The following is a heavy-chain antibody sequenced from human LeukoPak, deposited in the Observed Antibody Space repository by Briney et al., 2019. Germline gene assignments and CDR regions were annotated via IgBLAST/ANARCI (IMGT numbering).Heavy chain of an antibody. J-gene: IGHJ4*02. D-gene: IGHD2-2*01. CDR1: GFTFSSYW. CDR3: ARKGSSSRYSHNDY. CDR2: IKQDGSEK. Sequence: GGSLRLSCAASGFTFSSYWMSWVRRAPGKGLGWVANIKQDGSEKYYVDSVKGRFTISRDNAKNSLYLQMNSLRAEDTAVYYCARKGSSSRYSHNDYWGQGTLVTVSS. V-gene: IGHV3-7*01.